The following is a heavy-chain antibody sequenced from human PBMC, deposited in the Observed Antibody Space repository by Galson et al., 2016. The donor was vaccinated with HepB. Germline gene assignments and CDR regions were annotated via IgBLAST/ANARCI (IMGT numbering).Heavy chain of an antibody. Sequence: SVKVSCKASGYTFASYAMHWVRQAPGQRLEWMGRINTGNGDTKYSQKFQGRVTVTRDTSATTAYMELSSLRSEDTAVYYCARQYSSSSIYGYWGQGTLVTVSS. CDR3: ARQYSSSSIYGY. D-gene: IGHD6-13*01. CDR2: INTGNGDT. CDR1: GYTFASYA. J-gene: IGHJ4*02. V-gene: IGHV1-3*04.